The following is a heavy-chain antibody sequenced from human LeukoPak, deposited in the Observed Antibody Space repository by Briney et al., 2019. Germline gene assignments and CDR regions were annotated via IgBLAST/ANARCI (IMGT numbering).Heavy chain of an antibody. V-gene: IGHV4-34*01. D-gene: IGHD6-19*01. CDR1: GGSFSGDF. CDR3: ARIFLGYSTGWYFDY. Sequence: SETLSLTCAVYGGSFSGDFWSWLRQPPGKGLEWIGEINHSGSTNYNPSLKSRVTMSVDTSKNQFSLNLSSVTALDTAVYYCARIFLGYSTGWYFDYWGQGTLVTVSS. CDR2: INHSGST. J-gene: IGHJ4*02.